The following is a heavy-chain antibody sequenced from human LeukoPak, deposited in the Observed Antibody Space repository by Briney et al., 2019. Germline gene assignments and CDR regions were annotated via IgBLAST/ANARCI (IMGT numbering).Heavy chain of an antibody. CDR2: ISYDGSNK. J-gene: IGHJ4*02. Sequence: GGSLSSSCAASGFTFSSYGMHWVRQAPGKGLEWVAVISYDGSNKYYADSVKGRFTIARDNSKNSLYLQMNSLRAEDTAVYYCAKEDVGASTGDYWGQGTLVTVSS. V-gene: IGHV3-30*18. CDR3: AKEDVGASTGDY. D-gene: IGHD1-26*01. CDR1: GFTFSSYG.